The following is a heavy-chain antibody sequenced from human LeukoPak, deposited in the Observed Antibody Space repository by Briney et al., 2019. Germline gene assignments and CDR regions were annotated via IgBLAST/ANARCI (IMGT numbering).Heavy chain of an antibody. D-gene: IGHD2-21*02. CDR1: GGSISSYY. CDR2: IYYSGST. V-gene: IGHV4-59*01. CDR3: ARAGYCGGDCYSP. Sequence: SETLSLTCTVSGGSISSYYWSWIRQPPGKGLEWIGYIYYSGSTNYNPSLKSRVTISVDTSKNQFSLKLSSVTAADTAVYYCARAGYCGGDCYSPWGQGTLVTASS. J-gene: IGHJ5*02.